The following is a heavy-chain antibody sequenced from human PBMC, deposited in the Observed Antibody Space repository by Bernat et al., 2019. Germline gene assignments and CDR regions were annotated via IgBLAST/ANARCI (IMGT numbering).Heavy chain of an antibody. J-gene: IGHJ6*02. CDR1: GFTFSSYG. CDR3: ARDGFGESYGVMDV. D-gene: IGHD3-10*01. Sequence: QVQLVESGGGVVQPGRSLRLSCAASGFTFSSYGMHWVRQAPGKGLEWVAVIWYDGSNKYYADSVKGRFTISRDNSKNTLYLQMNSLRAEDTAVYYCARDGFGESYGVMDVWGQGTTVTVSS. V-gene: IGHV3-33*01. CDR2: IWYDGSNK.